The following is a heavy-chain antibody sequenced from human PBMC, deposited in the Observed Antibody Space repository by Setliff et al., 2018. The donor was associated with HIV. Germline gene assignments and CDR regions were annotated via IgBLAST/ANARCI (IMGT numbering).Heavy chain of an antibody. J-gene: IGHJ4*02. V-gene: IGHV4-61*02. CDR3: ARDGMVRGSKAFGY. CDR2: IYTSGST. Sequence: SSETLSLTCTVSGGSISSGSYYWSWIRQPAGKGLEWIGRIYTSGSTNYNPSRKSRVTISVDTSKNQFSLKLSSVTAADTAVYYCARDGMVRGSKAFGYWGQGTLVTVSS. D-gene: IGHD3-10*01. CDR1: GGSISSGSYY.